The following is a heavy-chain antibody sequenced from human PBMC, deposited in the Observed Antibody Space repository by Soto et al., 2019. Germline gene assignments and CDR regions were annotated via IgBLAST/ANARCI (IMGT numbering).Heavy chain of an antibody. CDR1: GDSVSSFY. CDR2: IFYSSST. Sequence: SETLSLTCTVSGDSVSSFYWTWIRQPPGKGLEWVGYIFYSSSTNYNPSLKSRVTISVDTSENQFSLKLSSVAAADTAVYYCARGPLYYDFWSGYSNWFDPWGQGTLVTVSS. D-gene: IGHD3-3*01. CDR3: ARGPLYYDFWSGYSNWFDP. V-gene: IGHV4-59*02. J-gene: IGHJ5*02.